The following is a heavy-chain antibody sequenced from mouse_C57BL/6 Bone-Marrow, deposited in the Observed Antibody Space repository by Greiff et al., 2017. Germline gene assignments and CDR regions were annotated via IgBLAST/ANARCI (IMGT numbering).Heavy chain of an antibody. J-gene: IGHJ1*03. CDR2: ISSGGDYI. D-gene: IGHD1-1*01. Sequence: EVQLVESGEGLVKPGGSLKLSCAASGFTFSSYAMSWVRQTPEKRLEWVAYISSGGDYIYYADTVKGRFTISRDNARNTLYLQMSSLKSEDTAMYYCTRDPPITTVVPYWYFDVWGTGTTVTVSS. CDR1: GFTFSSYA. V-gene: IGHV5-9-1*02. CDR3: TRDPPITTVVPYWYFDV.